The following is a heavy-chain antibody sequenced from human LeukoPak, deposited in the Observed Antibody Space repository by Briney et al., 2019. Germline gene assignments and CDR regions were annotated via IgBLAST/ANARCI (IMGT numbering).Heavy chain of an antibody. V-gene: IGHV3-15*01. Sequence: GGSLRPSCAASGFTFSSYAMSWVRQAPGKGLEWVGRIKSKTDGGTTDYAAPAKGRFTISRDDSKNTLYLQMNSLKTEDTAVYYCTTEPRIAAADHDYWGQGTLVTVSS. CDR3: TTEPRIAAADHDY. J-gene: IGHJ4*02. CDR2: IKSKTDGGTT. D-gene: IGHD6-13*01. CDR1: GFTFSSYA.